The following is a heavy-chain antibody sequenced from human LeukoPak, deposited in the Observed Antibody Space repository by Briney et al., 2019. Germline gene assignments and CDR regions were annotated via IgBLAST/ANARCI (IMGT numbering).Heavy chain of an antibody. CDR2: ISYDGSNK. Sequence: PGGSLRLSCAASGFTFSSYAMHWVRQAPGKGLEWVAVISYDGSNKYYADSVKGRFTIPRDNSKNTLYLQMNSLRAEDTAVYYCARVGGSGWYIDYWGQGTLVTVSS. V-gene: IGHV3-30*04. D-gene: IGHD6-19*01. CDR3: ARVGGSGWYIDY. J-gene: IGHJ4*02. CDR1: GFTFSSYA.